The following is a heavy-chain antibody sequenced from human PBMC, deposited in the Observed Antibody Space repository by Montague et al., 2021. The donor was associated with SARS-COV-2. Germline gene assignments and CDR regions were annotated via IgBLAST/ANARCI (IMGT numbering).Heavy chain of an antibody. CDR2: IYYSGST. D-gene: IGHD2-8*01. Sequence: SETLSLTCSVSGRSISGYYWSWLRQPPGKGLEWIGDIYYSGSTKYNPSLKSRVTISVDRSKNQFSLNLNSVTAADTAVYFCARLLRSCTNGVCRTYHYYAMDVWGQGSTVTVSS. CDR3: ARLLRSCTNGVCRTYHYYAMDV. J-gene: IGHJ6*02. V-gene: IGHV4-59*01. CDR1: GRSISGYY.